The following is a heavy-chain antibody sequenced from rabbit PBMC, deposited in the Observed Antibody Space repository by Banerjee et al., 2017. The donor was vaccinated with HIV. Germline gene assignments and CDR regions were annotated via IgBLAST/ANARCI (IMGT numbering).Heavy chain of an antibody. CDR1: GFSFSLSSY. V-gene: IGHV1S40*01. J-gene: IGHJ6*01. D-gene: IGHD1-1*01. Sequence: QSLEESGGDLVKPGASLTLTRTASGFSFSLSSYMCWVRQAPGKGLEWIGCIDDGSSGFTYYATWAKGRFTCSKTSSTTVTLQMTRLTAADTATYFCARDTSSSFSSYGMDLWGQGTLVTVS. CDR2: IDDGSSGFT. CDR3: ARDTSSSFSSYGMDL.